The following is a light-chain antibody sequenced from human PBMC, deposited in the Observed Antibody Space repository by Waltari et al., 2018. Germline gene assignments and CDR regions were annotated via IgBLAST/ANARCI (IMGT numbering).Light chain of an antibody. CDR2: KAS. CDR1: QSISSW. CDR3: QQYNSYPLT. J-gene: IGKJ4*01. Sequence: DIQITQSPSTLSASVGDRVTITCRASQSISSWLSWYQQKPGTAPKLLIYKASSLESGVPSRFSGSGSGTEFTLTISSLQPDDFATYYCQQYNSYPLTFGGGTKVEIK. V-gene: IGKV1-5*03.